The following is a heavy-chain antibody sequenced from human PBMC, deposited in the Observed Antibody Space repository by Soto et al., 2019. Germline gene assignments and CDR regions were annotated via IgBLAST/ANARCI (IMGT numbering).Heavy chain of an antibody. CDR3: ARGGFQIVVVPAAILRTITIFGVENDY. J-gene: IGHJ4*02. CDR1: GYTFTSYG. V-gene: IGHV1-18*01. Sequence: GASVKVSCKASGYTFTSYGISWVRQAPGQGLEWMGWISAYNGNTNYAQKLQGSVTMTTDTSTSTAYMELRSLRSDDTAVYYCARGGFQIVVVPAAILRTITIFGVENDYWGQGTLVTVSS. CDR2: ISAYNGNT. D-gene: IGHD2-2*02.